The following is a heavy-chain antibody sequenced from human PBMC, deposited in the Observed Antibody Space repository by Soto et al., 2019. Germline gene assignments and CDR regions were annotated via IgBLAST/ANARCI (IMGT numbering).Heavy chain of an antibody. J-gene: IGHJ4*02. CDR2: INPSGGST. CDR1: GYTFTSYY. CDR3: TRPPTHVDTDNPLPYSFDY. V-gene: IGHV1-46*01. D-gene: IGHD5-18*01. Sequence: GASVKVSCKASGYTFTSYYMHWVRQAPGQGLEWMGIINPSGGSTSYAQKFQGRVTMTRDTSTSTVYMELSSLKSEDTAVYNCTRPPTHVDTDNPLPYSFDYWGKGTLVTVSS.